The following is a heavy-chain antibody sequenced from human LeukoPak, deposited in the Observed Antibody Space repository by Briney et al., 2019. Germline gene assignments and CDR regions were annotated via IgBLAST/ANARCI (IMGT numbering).Heavy chain of an antibody. V-gene: IGHV4-31*03. Sequence: SETLSLTCTVSGGSISSSDYYWGWIRQHPGKGLEWIGYIYYSESTYYNPSLKSRVTISVDTSKNQFSLKLSSVTAADTAVYYCARDGRVYCGGDCSEAFDIWGQGTMVTVSS. CDR2: IYYSEST. CDR3: ARDGRVYCGGDCSEAFDI. CDR1: GGSISSSDYY. J-gene: IGHJ3*02. D-gene: IGHD2-21*02.